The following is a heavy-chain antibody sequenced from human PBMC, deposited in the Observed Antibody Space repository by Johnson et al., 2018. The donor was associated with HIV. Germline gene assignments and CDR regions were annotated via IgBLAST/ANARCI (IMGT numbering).Heavy chain of an antibody. J-gene: IGHJ3*02. D-gene: IGHD2-15*01. Sequence: QVQLVESGGGLVKPGGSLRLSCVASGFTFSDYYMSWIRQAPGKGLEWVSYISSSGSVIYSADSVKGRFTISRDNAKNSLYLQRNSRRAEDTAVYYCARSKDCSGGSCPDGFDIWGQGTMVIVSS. V-gene: IGHV3-11*04. CDR2: ISSSGSVI. CDR1: GFTFSDYY. CDR3: ARSKDCSGGSCPDGFDI.